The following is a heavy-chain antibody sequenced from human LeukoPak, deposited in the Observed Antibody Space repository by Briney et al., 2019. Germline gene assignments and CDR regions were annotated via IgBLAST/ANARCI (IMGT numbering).Heavy chain of an antibody. Sequence: GGSLRLSCAASGFTFSRYDMHWVRQATGSGLEWVSAIGTAGDTYYPGSVKGRFTISRENAKNSLYLQMNSLRAGDTAVYYCARASAGYCSSTSCRGDAFDIWGQGTMVTVSS. CDR1: GFTFSRYD. J-gene: IGHJ3*02. CDR2: IGTAGDT. V-gene: IGHV3-13*01. CDR3: ARASAGYCSSTSCRGDAFDI. D-gene: IGHD2-2*01.